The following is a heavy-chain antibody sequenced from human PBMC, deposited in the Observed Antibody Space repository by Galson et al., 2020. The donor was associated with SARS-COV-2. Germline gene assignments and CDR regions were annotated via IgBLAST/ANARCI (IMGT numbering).Heavy chain of an antibody. J-gene: IGHJ6*02. CDR2: ISFDGSSE. CDR1: GFTFNHYA. D-gene: IGHD3-10*01. CDR3: AGGGPFGSGSYDSPTYYSYAMDV. Sequence: GGSLRLSCAASGFTFNHYAMHWVRQAPGKGLEWVAFISFDGSSEYHAASVKGRFTISRDNSKNTLYLQMNSLRPEDTALYYCAGGGPFGSGSYDSPTYYSYAMDVWCQGTTVTVSS. V-gene: IGHV3-30-3*01.